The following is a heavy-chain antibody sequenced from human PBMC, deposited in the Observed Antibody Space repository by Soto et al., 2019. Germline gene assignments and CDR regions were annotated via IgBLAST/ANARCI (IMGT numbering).Heavy chain of an antibody. D-gene: IGHD3-10*01. CDR3: ARHRGPTGPNY. V-gene: IGHV4-39*01. CDR1: GDSISSDSHH. J-gene: IGHJ4*02. CDR2: LYPRGNT. Sequence: ETLSLTCTVSGDSISSDSHHWGWIRQPPGKGLEWIGSLYPRGNTYHNPSLKTRVTISVDTSNNQFSLNLRSVTAADTAVYYWARHRGPTGPNYWGQGTMGTVSS.